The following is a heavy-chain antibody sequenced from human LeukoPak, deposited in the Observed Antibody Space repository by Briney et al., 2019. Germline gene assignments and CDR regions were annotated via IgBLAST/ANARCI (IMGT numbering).Heavy chain of an antibody. J-gene: IGHJ5*02. CDR2: IYYSGST. CDR1: GGSISSYY. Sequence: PSETLSLTCTVSGGSISSYYWSWIRQPPGKGLEWIGYIYYSGSTNYNPSLKSRVTISVDTSKNQFSLKLSSVTAADTAVYYCAREVLPAARTGGWFDPWGQGTLVTVSS. V-gene: IGHV4-59*01. CDR3: AREVLPAARTGGWFDP. D-gene: IGHD2-2*01.